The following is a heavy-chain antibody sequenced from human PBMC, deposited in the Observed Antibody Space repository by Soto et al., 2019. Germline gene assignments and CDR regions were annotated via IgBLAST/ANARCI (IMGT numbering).Heavy chain of an antibody. Sequence: QVQLVQSGAEVKKPGSSVKVSCKASGGTFSSYAISWVRQARGQGLEWMGGIIPIFGTANYAQKFQGRVTITADESTSTAYMELSSLRSEDTAVYYCAREGDIVVVPAAMHPFVGYFDLWGRGTLVTVSS. J-gene: IGHJ2*01. CDR2: IIPIFGTA. D-gene: IGHD2-2*01. CDR3: AREGDIVVVPAAMHPFVGYFDL. V-gene: IGHV1-69*01. CDR1: GGTFSSYA.